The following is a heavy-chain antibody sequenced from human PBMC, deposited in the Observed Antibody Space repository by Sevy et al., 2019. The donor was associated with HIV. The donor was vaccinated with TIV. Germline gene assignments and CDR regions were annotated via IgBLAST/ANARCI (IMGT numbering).Heavy chain of an antibody. CDR3: ARAGGYERHYYYYYMDV. J-gene: IGHJ6*03. CDR2: IIPIFGTA. Sequence: ASVKVSCKASGGTFSSYAISWVRQAPGQGLEWMGGIIPIFGTANYAQKFQGRVTITADESTSTAYMELSSLRSEDMAVYYCARAGGYERHYYYYYMDVWGKGTTVTVSS. CDR1: GGTFSSYA. V-gene: IGHV1-69*13. D-gene: IGHD5-12*01.